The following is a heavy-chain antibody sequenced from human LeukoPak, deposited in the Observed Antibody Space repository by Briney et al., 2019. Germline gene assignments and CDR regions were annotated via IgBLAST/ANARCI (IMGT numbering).Heavy chain of an antibody. CDR3: IKWADTDY. D-gene: IGHD5-12*01. V-gene: IGHV3-48*01. CDR1: GLTFSSYS. J-gene: IGHJ4*02. CDR2: ISSSSSTI. Sequence: GGSLRLSCAASGLTFSSYSMNWVCQAPGKGLEWVSYISSSSSTIYYADSVKGRFTISRDDSKNTLYLQMNSLKTEDTAVYYCIKWADTDYWGQGTLVTVSS.